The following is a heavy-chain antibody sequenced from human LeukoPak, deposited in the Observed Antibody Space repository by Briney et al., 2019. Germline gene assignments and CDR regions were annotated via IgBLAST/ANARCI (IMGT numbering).Heavy chain of an antibody. D-gene: IGHD6-13*01. V-gene: IGHV4-59*01. CDR2: IFYSGST. J-gene: IGHJ2*01. Sequence: SETLSHTCTVSGGSISNYYWSWIRQPPGKGLEWIGYIFYSGSTRYNPSLKSRVTISVDTSKNQSSLKLTSVTAADTAVYYCARDSIASAANWYFELWGRGTLVTVSS. CDR3: ARDSIASAANWYFEL. CDR1: GGSISNYY.